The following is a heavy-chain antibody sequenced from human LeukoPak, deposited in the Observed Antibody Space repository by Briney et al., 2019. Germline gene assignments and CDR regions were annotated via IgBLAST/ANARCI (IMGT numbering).Heavy chain of an antibody. V-gene: IGHV4-30-4*07. J-gene: IGHJ6*03. CDR2: IYYSGST. D-gene: IGHD7-27*01. Sequence: SETLSLTCAVSGGSISSGGYSWSWIRQPPGKGLEWIGYIYYSGSTYYNPSLKSRVTISVDTSKNQFSLKLSSVTAADTAVYYCARIASTGDEEYYYYMDVWGKGTTVTISS. CDR1: GGSISSGGYS. CDR3: ARIASTGDEEYYYYMDV.